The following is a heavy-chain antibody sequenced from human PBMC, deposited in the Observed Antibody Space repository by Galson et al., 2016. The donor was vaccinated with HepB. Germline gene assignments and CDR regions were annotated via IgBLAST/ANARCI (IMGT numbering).Heavy chain of an antibody. J-gene: IGHJ4*02. CDR2: IYWDDDK. CDR1: GFSLSTSGVG. V-gene: IGHV2-5*02. CDR3: AHGQYGYSRSWYCSRNPPVYFDY. D-gene: IGHD6-13*01. Sequence: PALVKPTQTLTLTCTFSGFSLSTSGVGVGWIRQPPGKALEWLALIYWDDDKRYSPSLKSRLTITKDTSKNQVVLTMTNMDPVDTATYYCAHGQYGYSRSWYCSRNPPVYFDYGGQGTLVTVSS.